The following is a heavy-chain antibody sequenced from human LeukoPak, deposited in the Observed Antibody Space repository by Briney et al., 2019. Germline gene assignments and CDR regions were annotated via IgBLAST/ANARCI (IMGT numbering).Heavy chain of an antibody. J-gene: IGHJ4*02. V-gene: IGHV3-7*01. CDR3: ARERYCTSATCYVGVPFDS. CDR1: GFTFNTYY. D-gene: IGHD2-2*01. Sequence: GGSLRLSCAASGFTFNTYYMTWVRQAPGKGLEWVAGIKQDGSENYYMDSVKGRFTISRDNSMNSLYLQMNGLRAEDTAVYFCARERYCTSATCYVGVPFDSWGQGTLVTVSS. CDR2: IKQDGSEN.